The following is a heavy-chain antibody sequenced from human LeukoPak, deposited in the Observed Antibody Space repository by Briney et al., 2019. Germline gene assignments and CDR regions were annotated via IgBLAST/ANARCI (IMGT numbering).Heavy chain of an antibody. CDR3: AKDQVSGIVGAMFFDY. Sequence: SETLSLTCIVSGGSISNYYWSWFRQPPGKGLEWIGYIYQTGATSYNPSLKSRVTISIDTSKNQFSLKLSSVTATDTAVYYCAKDQVSGIVGAMFFDYWGQGTLVTVSS. D-gene: IGHD1-26*01. V-gene: IGHV4-59*12. J-gene: IGHJ4*02. CDR1: GGSISNYY. CDR2: IYQTGAT.